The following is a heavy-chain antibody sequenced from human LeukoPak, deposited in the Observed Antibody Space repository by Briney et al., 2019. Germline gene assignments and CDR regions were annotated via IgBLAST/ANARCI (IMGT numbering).Heavy chain of an antibody. J-gene: IGHJ3*02. Sequence: ASVKVSCKASGYTFTGYYMHWVRQAPGQWLEWMGWINPNSGGTNYAQKFQGRVTMTRDTSISTAYMELSSLRSEDTAVYYCAREEKNGSVDIWGQGTMVTVSS. CDR3: AREEKNGSVDI. CDR1: GYTFTGYY. V-gene: IGHV1-2*02. D-gene: IGHD2-8*01. CDR2: INPNSGGT.